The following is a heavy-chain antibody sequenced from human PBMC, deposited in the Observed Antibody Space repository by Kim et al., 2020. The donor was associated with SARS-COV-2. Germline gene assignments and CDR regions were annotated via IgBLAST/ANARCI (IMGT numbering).Heavy chain of an antibody. V-gene: IGHV3-33*01. CDR1: GFTFSSYG. CDR2: IWYDGSNK. D-gene: IGHD1-1*01. Sequence: GGSLRLSCAASGFTFSSYGMHWVRQAPGKGLEWVAVIWYDGSNKYYADSVKGRFTISRDNSKNTLYLQMNSLRAEDTAVYYCARASQPSQALGLWGRGTLVTVSS. CDR3: ARASQPSQALGL. J-gene: IGHJ2*01.